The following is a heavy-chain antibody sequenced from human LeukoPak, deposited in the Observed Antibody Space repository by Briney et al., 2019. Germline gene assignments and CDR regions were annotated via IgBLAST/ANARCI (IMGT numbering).Heavy chain of an antibody. Sequence: SQTLSLTCIVSGGSISSGGYYWSWIRQPAGKGLEWIGRIYTSGSTDYNPSLKSRVTISLETSKNQFSLNLSSVTAADTAVYFCARDQQLAYCGGDCYPANWGQGTLVTVSS. D-gene: IGHD2-21*02. CDR1: GGSISSGGYY. V-gene: IGHV4-61*02. CDR2: IYTSGST. J-gene: IGHJ4*02. CDR3: ARDQQLAYCGGDCYPAN.